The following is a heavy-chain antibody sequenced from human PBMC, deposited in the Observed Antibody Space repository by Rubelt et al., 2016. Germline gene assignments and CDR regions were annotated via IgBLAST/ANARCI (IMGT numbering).Heavy chain of an antibody. CDR2: IYYSGTT. CDR1: GGSFSRYY. Sequence: QVQLQHWGAGLLKPSETLSHTCAVYGGSFSRYYWSWIRQPPGKGLEWIGSIYYSGTTYYNPSLESRVYISVATSKNQFSLRLSTVTAADTAMYYCARHLGSYSSTWGFDYWGQGTLVTVSS. V-gene: IGHV4-34*02. J-gene: IGHJ4*02. CDR3: ARHLGSYSSTWGFDY. D-gene: IGHD6-13*01.